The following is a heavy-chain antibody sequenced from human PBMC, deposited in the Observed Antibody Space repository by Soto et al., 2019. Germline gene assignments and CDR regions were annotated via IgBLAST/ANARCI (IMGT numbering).Heavy chain of an antibody. Sequence: GSLRLSCAASVFTFSSYAMHWVRQAPGKGLEWVAVISYDGSNKYYADSVKGRFTISRDNSKNTLYLQMNSLRAEDTAVYYCARVGSSSWFNYFDYWGQGTLVTVSS. V-gene: IGHV3-30-3*01. CDR3: ARVGSSSWFNYFDY. CDR2: ISYDGSNK. J-gene: IGHJ4*02. CDR1: VFTFSSYA. D-gene: IGHD6-13*01.